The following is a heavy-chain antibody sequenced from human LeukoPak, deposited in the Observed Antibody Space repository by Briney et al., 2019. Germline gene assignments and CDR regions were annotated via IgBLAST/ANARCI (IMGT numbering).Heavy chain of an antibody. CDR3: ARPYYDILTGYYSDY. CDR2: IYPGDSDT. CDR1: GYSFTSYW. D-gene: IGHD3-9*01. V-gene: IGHV5-51*01. Sequence: GESLKISCKGSGYSFTSYWIGWVRQMPGKGLEWMVIIYPGDSDTRYSPSFQGQVTISADKFISTAYLQWSSLKASDTAMCYCARPYYDILTGYYSDYWGQGTLVTVSS. J-gene: IGHJ4*02.